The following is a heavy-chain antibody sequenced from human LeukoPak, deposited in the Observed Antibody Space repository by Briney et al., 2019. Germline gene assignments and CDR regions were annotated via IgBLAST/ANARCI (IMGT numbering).Heavy chain of an antibody. V-gene: IGHV4-34*01. CDR1: GGSFSGYY. CDR2: INHSGST. CDR3: GRGVTWFGDTIDY. Sequence: PSETLSLTCAVYGGSFSGYYWSWIRQPPGKGLEWIGEINHSGSTNYNPSLKSRVTISVDTSKNQFSLKLSSVTAAGTAGYYCGRGVTWFGDTIDYWGQGTLVTVSS. D-gene: IGHD3-10*01. J-gene: IGHJ4*02.